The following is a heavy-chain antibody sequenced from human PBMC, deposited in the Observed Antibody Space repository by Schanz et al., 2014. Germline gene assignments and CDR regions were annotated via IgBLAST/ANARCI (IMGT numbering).Heavy chain of an antibody. V-gene: IGHV1-69*02. J-gene: IGHJ4*02. CDR3: ARGRGFYDY. D-gene: IGHD3-10*01. CDR1: GGTFSSYT. CDR2: IIPVLNIA. Sequence: QLQLVQSGAEVKKPGSSVKVSCKLSGGTFSSYTISWMRQAPGQGLEWMGKIIPVLNIATYAQRFQGRVSITADTSTNTAYMELSSLTSEDTAVHYCARGRGFYDYWSQGTLVTVSS.